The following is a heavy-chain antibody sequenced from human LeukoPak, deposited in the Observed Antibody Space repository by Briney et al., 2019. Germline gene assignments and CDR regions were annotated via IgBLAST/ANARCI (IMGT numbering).Heavy chain of an antibody. Sequence: PGGSLNLSCPASEFTVSSNYMSWVRRAPGKGREWVSVIYSGGSTYYADSVEGRFTISRDNSKNTLYLQMNSLRAEDTAVYYCARDTRSSSYYYYGMDVWGQGTTVTVSS. J-gene: IGHJ6*02. D-gene: IGHD6-13*01. CDR2: IYSGGST. V-gene: IGHV3-66*01. CDR1: EFTVSSNY. CDR3: ARDTRSSSYYYYGMDV.